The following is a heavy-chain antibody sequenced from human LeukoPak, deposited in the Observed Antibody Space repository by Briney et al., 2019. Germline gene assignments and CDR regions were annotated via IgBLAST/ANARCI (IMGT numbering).Heavy chain of an antibody. V-gene: IGHV4-34*01. CDR2: IYYSGST. CDR3: ARATSGWSSIFDY. J-gene: IGHJ4*02. D-gene: IGHD2-15*01. Sequence: SETLSLTCAVYGGSFSVYYWGWIRQPPGKGLEWIGSIYYSGSTYYNPSLKSRVTISVDTSKNQFSLKLSSVTAADTAVYYCARATSGWSSIFDYWGQGTLVTVSS. CDR1: GGSFSVYY.